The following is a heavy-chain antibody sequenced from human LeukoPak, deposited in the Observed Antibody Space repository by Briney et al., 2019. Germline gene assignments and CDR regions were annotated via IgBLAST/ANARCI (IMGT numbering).Heavy chain of an antibody. V-gene: IGHV5-51*01. CDR1: GYRFTNYW. CDR3: ATYYYGNWFDP. Sequence: GESLKISCKGSGYRFTNYWIGWVRQMPGKGLEWMGIIYPGDSDTRYSPSFQGQVTISADKSISTAYLQWSSLKASDTAIYYCATYYYGNWFDPWGQGTLVTVSS. D-gene: IGHD3-10*01. J-gene: IGHJ5*02. CDR2: IYPGDSDT.